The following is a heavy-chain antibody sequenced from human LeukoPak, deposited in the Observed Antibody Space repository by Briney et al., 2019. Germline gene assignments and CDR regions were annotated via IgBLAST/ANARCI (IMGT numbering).Heavy chain of an antibody. D-gene: IGHD3/OR15-3a*01. CDR2: ISYDGSNK. Sequence: TGGSLRLSCAASGFTFSSYAVHWVRQAPGKGLEWVAVISYDGSNKYYADSVKGRFTISRDNSKNTLYLQMNSLRAEDTAVYYCARDRGLTPEYFQHWGQGTLVTVSS. CDR3: ARDRGLTPEYFQH. J-gene: IGHJ1*01. V-gene: IGHV3-30*04. CDR1: GFTFSSYA.